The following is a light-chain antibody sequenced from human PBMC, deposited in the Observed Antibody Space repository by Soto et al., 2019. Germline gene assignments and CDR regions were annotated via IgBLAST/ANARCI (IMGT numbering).Light chain of an antibody. J-gene: IGKJ3*01. Sequence: IVMTQSPATLSVSPGERATLSCRASQSVASNLAWYQQRLGQAPRLLVYGASTRATGIPARFSGSGSGTEFTLTISSAQSEDFAVSYCQQYNKWPVFTFGPGTRVDIK. CDR2: GAS. CDR1: QSVASN. V-gene: IGKV3-15*01. CDR3: QQYNKWPVFT.